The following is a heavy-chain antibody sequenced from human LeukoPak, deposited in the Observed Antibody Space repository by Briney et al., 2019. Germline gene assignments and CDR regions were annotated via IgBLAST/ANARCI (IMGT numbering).Heavy chain of an antibody. Sequence: ASVKVSCKASGYTFTSYDINWVRQATGQGLEWIGWMNPNSGNTGYAQKFQGRVTMTRNTSISTAYMELSSLRSEDTAVYYCARGLKGAARPNRYYYYMDVWGKGTTVTVSS. CDR1: GYTFTSYD. V-gene: IGHV1-8*01. J-gene: IGHJ6*03. CDR2: MNPNSGNT. D-gene: IGHD6-6*01. CDR3: ARGLKGAARPNRYYYYMDV.